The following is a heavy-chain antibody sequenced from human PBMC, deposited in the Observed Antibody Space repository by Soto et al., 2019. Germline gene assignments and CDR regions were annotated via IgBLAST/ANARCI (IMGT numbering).Heavy chain of an antibody. CDR2: IKGGGSST. CDR1: GFTFSSYW. J-gene: IGHJ5*02. Sequence: PGGSLRLSCAASGFTFSSYWMHWVRQAPGKGLVWVSRIKGGGSSTYSADSLQGRFTISRDNAKSTLYLQMNSLRAEDTAVYYCFSLNWFDPWGQGTLVTVSS. CDR3: FSLNWFDP. V-gene: IGHV3-74*01.